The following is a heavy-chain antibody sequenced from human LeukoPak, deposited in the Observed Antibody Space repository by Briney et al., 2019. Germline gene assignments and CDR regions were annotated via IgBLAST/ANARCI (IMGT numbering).Heavy chain of an antibody. CDR1: GFTFNTYG. CDR2: TCGSGAAT. Sequence: GALRLPCAASGFTFNTYGMNWVRQAPGKGLEWVSGTCGSGAATYYADSVKGRFTISRDNSKNILYLQMNSLRAEDTAIYYCARDLRICPRKYDSSSHPFDYWGQGTLVTVSS. CDR3: ARDLRICPRKYDSSSHPFDY. J-gene: IGHJ4*02. D-gene: IGHD3-22*01. V-gene: IGHV3-23*01.